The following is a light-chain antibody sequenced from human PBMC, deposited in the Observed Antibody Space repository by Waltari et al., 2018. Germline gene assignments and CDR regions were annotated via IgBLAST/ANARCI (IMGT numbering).Light chain of an antibody. CDR1: ENVNSY. CDR2: KAS. J-gene: IGKJ4*01. CDR3: QHNYGTPLT. V-gene: IGKV1-39*01. Sequence: DIQMTQSPSSLSASVGARVSITCRTSENVNSYLNWYQQKPGKSPKVLIYKASTLQSGVPSRFSGSGSGTDYTFTISSLQPEDVATYFCQHNYGTPLTFGGGTKLEIK.